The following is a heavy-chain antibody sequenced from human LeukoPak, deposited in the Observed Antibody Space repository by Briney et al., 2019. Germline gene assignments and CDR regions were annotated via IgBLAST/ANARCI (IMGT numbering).Heavy chain of an antibody. V-gene: IGHV1-46*01. CDR2: INPSGGST. J-gene: IGHJ4*02. D-gene: IGHD2-2*01. CDR3: ARDLTLGYCSSPSCSQTGDY. CDR1: GYTFTSYY. Sequence: GASVKVSCKASGYTFTSYYMHWVRQAPGQGLEWMGIINPSGGSTSYAQKFQGRVTMTRDTSTSTVYMELSSLRSEDTAVYYCARDLTLGYCSSPSCSQTGDYWGQGTLVTVSS.